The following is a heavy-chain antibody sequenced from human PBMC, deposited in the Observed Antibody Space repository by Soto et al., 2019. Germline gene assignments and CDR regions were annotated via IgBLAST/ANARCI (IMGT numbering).Heavy chain of an antibody. V-gene: IGHV1-18*04. J-gene: IGHJ4*02. CDR2: IRAYNGKT. CDR1: GYTFTNCG. Sequence: ASVNVSCKASGYTFTNCGFSWVRQAPGQGIEWMGLIRAYNGKTHYEKKLKGRVTMNKDTSTRTAYMELGRLRFDDTAVYYCASDYTAMVLLPFHXWGQATLVTVSX. CDR3: ASDYTAMVLLPFHX. D-gene: IGHD5-18*01.